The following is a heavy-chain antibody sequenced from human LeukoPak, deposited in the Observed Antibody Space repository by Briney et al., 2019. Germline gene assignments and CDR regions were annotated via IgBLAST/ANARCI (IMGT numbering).Heavy chain of an antibody. J-gene: IGHJ4*02. CDR1: GASITSYY. V-gene: IGHV4-59*08. CDR3: ARLSIVGATNFDY. Sequence: SETLSLTCTVSGASITSYYWSWIRQPPGKGLEWIGYIYYSGSTTYKPSLKSRVTISVDTSKNQCSLKLSSVTAADTAVYYCARLSIVGATNFDYWGQGTLVTVSS. CDR2: IYYSGST. D-gene: IGHD1-26*01.